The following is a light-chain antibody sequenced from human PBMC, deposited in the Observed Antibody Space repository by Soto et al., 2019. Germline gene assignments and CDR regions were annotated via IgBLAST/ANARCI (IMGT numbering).Light chain of an antibody. V-gene: IGKV3D-15*01. CDR2: AAS. CDR3: QQYNNWPRT. Sequence: EIVLTQSPGTLSLSPGERATLSCRASQSVSSSHLAWYQHKPGQAPRLLIYAASSRATGSPDRFSGSGSGTEFTLTISSLQSEDFAVYYCQQYNNWPRTFGQGTKVDIK. J-gene: IGKJ1*01. CDR1: QSVSSSH.